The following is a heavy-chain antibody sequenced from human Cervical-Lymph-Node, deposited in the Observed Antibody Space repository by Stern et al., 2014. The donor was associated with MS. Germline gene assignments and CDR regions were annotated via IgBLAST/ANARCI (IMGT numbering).Heavy chain of an antibody. Sequence: EVQLVESGGGLVQPGGSLRLSCAASGFTVSSNEMSWVRPAQGKGLELDSVIYSGGSTYYADSVKGRFTISRHNSKNTLYLQMNSLRAEDTAVYYCARAFLDSSGGPYAFDIWGQGTMVTVSS. CDR2: IYSGGST. CDR1: GFTVSSNE. D-gene: IGHD3-22*01. J-gene: IGHJ3*02. V-gene: IGHV3-53*04. CDR3: ARAFLDSSGGPYAFDI.